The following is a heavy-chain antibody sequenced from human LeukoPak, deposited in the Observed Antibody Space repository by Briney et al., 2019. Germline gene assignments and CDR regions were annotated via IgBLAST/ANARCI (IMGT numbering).Heavy chain of an antibody. Sequence: ASVKVSCKASGYTFTSYGISWVRQAPGQGLEWMGWISAYNGNTNYAQKLQGRVTMTTDTSTSTAYMALRSLRSDDTAVYYCARDRLYGEQQLVPPGDWGQGTLVTVSS. CDR1: GYTFTSYG. CDR3: ARDRLYGEQQLVPPGD. J-gene: IGHJ4*02. V-gene: IGHV1-18*01. CDR2: ISAYNGNT. D-gene: IGHD6-13*01.